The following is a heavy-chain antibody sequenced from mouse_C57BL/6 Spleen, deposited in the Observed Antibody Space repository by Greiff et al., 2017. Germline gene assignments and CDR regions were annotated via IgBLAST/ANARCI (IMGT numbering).Heavy chain of an antibody. Sequence: VHVKPSGPELVKPGASVKISCKASGYSFPGYYMNWVKQSPEKSLEWIGEINPSTGGTTYNQKFKAKATLTEDKSSSTDYMQLKCLTSEDSAVYYCATDCDYWGQGTTLTVSS. CDR2: INPSTGGT. V-gene: IGHV1-42*01. CDR3: ATDCDY. CDR1: GYSFPGYY. J-gene: IGHJ2*01.